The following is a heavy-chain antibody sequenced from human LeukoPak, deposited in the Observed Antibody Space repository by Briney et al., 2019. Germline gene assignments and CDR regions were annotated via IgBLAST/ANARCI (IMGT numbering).Heavy chain of an antibody. Sequence: GESLKISCKGSGYSLTSYWIGWVRQMPGKGLESMGIIYPADSDTTYSPSFQGQVTISADKSISTVYLQWSSLKASDTAMYYCARRGGGGSWDFDYWGQGTLVTVSS. V-gene: IGHV5-51*01. D-gene: IGHD2-15*01. CDR1: GYSLTSYW. CDR2: IYPADSDT. CDR3: ARRGGGGSWDFDY. J-gene: IGHJ4*02.